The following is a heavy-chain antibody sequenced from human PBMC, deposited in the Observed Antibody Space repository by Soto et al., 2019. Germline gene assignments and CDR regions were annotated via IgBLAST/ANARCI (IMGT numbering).Heavy chain of an antibody. Sequence: EVQLVESGGGLVQPGGSLRLSCAVSGFTFSSYSMNWVRQAPGKGLEWVSYISSSSGTMYYADSVLGRFTISRDNAQNSLYLQMNSLRDEDTAVYYCARGRGHYDSSGCYLLHYLDYWGQGSLVTVAS. V-gene: IGHV3-48*02. CDR2: ISSSSGTM. CDR3: ARGRGHYDSSGCYLLHYLDY. CDR1: GFTFSSYS. J-gene: IGHJ4*02. D-gene: IGHD3-22*01.